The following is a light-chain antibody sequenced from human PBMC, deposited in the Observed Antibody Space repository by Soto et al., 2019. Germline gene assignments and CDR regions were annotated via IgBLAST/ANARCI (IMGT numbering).Light chain of an antibody. J-gene: IGKJ1*01. CDR2: GTS. CDR1: QSVSAN. Sequence: EILMTQSPATLPVSPGERATLSCRASQSVSANLAWYQHKPGQAPRLLIYGTSTRATGIPARFSGSGSGTHFILSNSSLQSEAFAIYYCQPYSDWPRTFGQGTKVEIK. CDR3: QPYSDWPRT. V-gene: IGKV3-15*01.